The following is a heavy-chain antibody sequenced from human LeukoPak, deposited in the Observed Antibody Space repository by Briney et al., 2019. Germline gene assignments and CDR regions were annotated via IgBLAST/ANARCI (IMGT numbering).Heavy chain of an antibody. CDR2: ISIDST. D-gene: IGHD1-26*01. J-gene: IGHJ6*02. CDR1: GFTFSGYW. Sequence: GGSLRLSCTASGFTFSGYWMTWVRQAPGKGLEWVSSISIDSTYYADSVKGRFTISRDNSKNTLYLQMNGLGAEDTALYYCAKYSGSLRKYGMGVWGQGTTVTVSS. V-gene: IGHV3-23*01. CDR3: AKYSGSLRKYGMGV.